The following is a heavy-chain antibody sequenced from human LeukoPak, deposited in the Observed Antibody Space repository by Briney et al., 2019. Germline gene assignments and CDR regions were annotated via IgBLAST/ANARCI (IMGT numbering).Heavy chain of an antibody. Sequence: SVKVSCKASGGTFSSYAISWVRQAPGQGLEWMGGIIPIFGTANYAQKFQGRVTITADKSTSTAYMELSSLRSEDTAVYYCARVGYYDSSGYYPIDAFDIWGQGTMVTVSS. CDR2: IIPIFGTA. D-gene: IGHD3-22*01. CDR3: ARVGYYDSSGYYPIDAFDI. CDR1: GGTFSSYA. V-gene: IGHV1-69*06. J-gene: IGHJ3*02.